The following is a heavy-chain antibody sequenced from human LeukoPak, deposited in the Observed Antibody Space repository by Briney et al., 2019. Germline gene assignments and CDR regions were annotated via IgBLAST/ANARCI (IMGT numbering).Heavy chain of an antibody. CDR1: GGSISSTNW. J-gene: IGHJ5*02. V-gene: IGHV4-4*02. CDR3: ARGGGYYGSGSPNWFDP. CDR2: IYHSGST. D-gene: IGHD3-10*01. Sequence: SGTLSLTCAVSGGSISSTNWWSWVRQPPGKGLEWIGEIYHSGSTNYNPSLKSRVTISVDTSKNQFSLKLSSVTAADTAVYYCARGGGYYGSGSPNWFDPWGQGTLVTVSS.